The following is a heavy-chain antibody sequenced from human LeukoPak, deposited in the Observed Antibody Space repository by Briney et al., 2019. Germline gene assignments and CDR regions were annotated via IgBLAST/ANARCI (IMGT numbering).Heavy chain of an antibody. CDR3: ARVPLDIVVVPAALDY. V-gene: IGHV3-21*01. Sequence: GGSLRLSCAASGFTFSSYSMNWVRQAPGKGLEWVSSISSSSSYIYYADSVKGRFTISRDNAKNSLYLQMNSLRAEDTAVYYCARVPLDIVVVPAALDYWGQGTLVTVSS. CDR2: ISSSSSYI. J-gene: IGHJ4*02. CDR1: GFTFSSYS. D-gene: IGHD2-2*03.